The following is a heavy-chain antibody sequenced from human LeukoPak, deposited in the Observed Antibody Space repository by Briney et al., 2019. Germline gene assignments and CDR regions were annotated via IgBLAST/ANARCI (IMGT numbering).Heavy chain of an antibody. V-gene: IGHV4-39*07. J-gene: IGHJ4*02. CDR2: INYSGST. CDR3: ARGAAATY. D-gene: IGHD6-13*01. Sequence: PSETLSLTCTISDDSISNNRYFWAWIRQPPGKGLEWIGSINYSGSTNYNPSLKSRVTISVDTSKNQFSLKLSSVTAADTAVYYCARGAAATYWGQGTLVTVSS. CDR1: DDSISNNRYF.